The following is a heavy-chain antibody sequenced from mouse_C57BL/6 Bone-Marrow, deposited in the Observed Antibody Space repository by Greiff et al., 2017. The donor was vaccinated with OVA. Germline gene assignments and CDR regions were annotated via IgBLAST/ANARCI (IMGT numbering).Heavy chain of an antibody. CDR1: GYTFTSYW. V-gene: IGHV1-69*01. CDR2: IDPSDSYT. CDR3: ARGDYGSSYGYFDV. D-gene: IGHD1-1*01. Sequence: VQLQQPGAALVMPGASVKLSCKASGYTFTSYWMHWVKPRPGQGLEWIGEIDPSDSYTNYNQKFKGKSTLTVDKSSSTAYMQLSSLTSEDSAVYYCARGDYGSSYGYFDVWGTGTTVTVSS. J-gene: IGHJ1*03.